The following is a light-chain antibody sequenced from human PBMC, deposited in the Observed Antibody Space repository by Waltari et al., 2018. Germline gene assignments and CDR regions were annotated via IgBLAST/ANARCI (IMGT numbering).Light chain of an antibody. Sequence: QSALTQPRSGSGSPGPSVTISCPATSSDVGGSNYVPWYQQHPGKAPKLMIYDVSKRPSGVPDRFSGSKSGNTASLTISGLQAEDEADYYCCSYGGTYSWVFGGGTKLTVL. J-gene: IGLJ3*02. CDR2: DVS. CDR3: CSYGGTYSWV. V-gene: IGLV2-11*01. CDR1: SSDVGGSNY.